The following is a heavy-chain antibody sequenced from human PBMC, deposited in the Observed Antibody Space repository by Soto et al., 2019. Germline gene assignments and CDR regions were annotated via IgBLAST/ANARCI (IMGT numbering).Heavy chain of an antibody. D-gene: IGHD5-18*01. CDR3: ARDIVDTAKYNWFDP. CDR2: ISYDGSNK. CDR1: GFTFSSYA. Sequence: QVQLVESGGGVVQPGWSLRLSCAASGFTFSSYAMHWVRKATGKGLEWVAVISYDGSNKYYADSVKGRFTISRDNSKNTLYLQMNSLRAEDTAVYYCARDIVDTAKYNWFDPWGQGTMVTVSS. V-gene: IGHV3-30-3*01. J-gene: IGHJ5*02.